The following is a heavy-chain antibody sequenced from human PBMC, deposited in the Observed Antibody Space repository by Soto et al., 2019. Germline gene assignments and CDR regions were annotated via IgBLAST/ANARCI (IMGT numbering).Heavy chain of an antibody. Sequence: GGSLRLSCAASGFTFSGSSVHWVRQASGNGLEWVGRIRSKANNYATAYAASVKGRFTISRDDSKNTAYLQMNSLKTEDTAVYYCTRLGEFHIIADYWGQGTLVTVSS. D-gene: IGHD2-15*01. J-gene: IGHJ4*02. CDR1: GFTFSGSS. V-gene: IGHV3-73*01. CDR3: TRLGEFHIIADY. CDR2: IRSKANNYAT.